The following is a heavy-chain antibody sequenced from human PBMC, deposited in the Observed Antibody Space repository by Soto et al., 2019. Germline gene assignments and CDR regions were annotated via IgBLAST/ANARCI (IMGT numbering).Heavy chain of an antibody. CDR1: GFTFRSYS. CDR3: ARDLVVGATGY. D-gene: IGHD1-26*01. J-gene: IGHJ4*02. Sequence: EVQLVESGGGLVKPGGSLRLSCAASGFTFRSYSMNWVRQAPGKGLEWVSSISSSSSYIYYADSLKGRFTISRDNAKNSLSLQMNSLRAEDTAVYYCARDLVVGATGYWGQGTLVTVSS. CDR2: ISSSSSYI. V-gene: IGHV3-21*01.